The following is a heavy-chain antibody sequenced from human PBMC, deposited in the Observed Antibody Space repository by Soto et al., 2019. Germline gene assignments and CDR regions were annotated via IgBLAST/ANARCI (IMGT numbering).Heavy chain of an antibody. CDR3: ATEVGATIDY. V-gene: IGHV4-61*01. D-gene: IGHD1-26*01. CDR2: IYYSGST. Sequence: SETLSLTCTVSGGSVSSGSYYWSWIRQPPGKGLEWIGYIYYSGSTNYNPSLKSRVTISVDTSKNQFSLKLSSVTAADTAVYYCATEVGATIDYWGQGTRVTVAS. CDR1: GGSVSSGSYY. J-gene: IGHJ4*02.